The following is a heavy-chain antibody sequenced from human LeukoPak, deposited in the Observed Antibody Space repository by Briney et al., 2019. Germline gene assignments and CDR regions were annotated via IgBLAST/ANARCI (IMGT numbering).Heavy chain of an antibody. CDR1: GGSISSYY. Sequence: PSETLSLTCTVSGGSISSYYWSWIRQPPGKGLEWIGSIYYSGSTYYNPSLKSRVTISVDTSNNQFSLKLSSVTAADTAVYYCARHALSSYFDYWGQGTLVTVSS. J-gene: IGHJ4*02. D-gene: IGHD2-15*01. V-gene: IGHV4-39*01. CDR3: ARHALSSYFDY. CDR2: IYYSGST.